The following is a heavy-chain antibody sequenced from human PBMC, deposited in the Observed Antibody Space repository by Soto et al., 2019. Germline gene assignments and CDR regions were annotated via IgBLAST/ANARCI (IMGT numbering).Heavy chain of an antibody. D-gene: IGHD2-8*01. CDR1: GYTFTSYG. Sequence: XSVKVSCKASGYTFTSYGISWVRQAPGQGLEWMGWISAYNGNTNYAQKLQGRVTMTTDTSTSTAYMELRSLRSDDTAVYYCARIRCTNGVCYYWFDPWGQGTLVTVSS. V-gene: IGHV1-18*04. CDR2: ISAYNGNT. J-gene: IGHJ5*02. CDR3: ARIRCTNGVCYYWFDP.